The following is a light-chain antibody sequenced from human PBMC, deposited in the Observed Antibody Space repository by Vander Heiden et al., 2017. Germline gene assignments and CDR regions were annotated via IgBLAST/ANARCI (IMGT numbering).Light chain of an antibody. CDR1: QSVSSNY. Sequence: EIVLTQSPGTLSLSPGERATLSCRASQSVSSNYLGWYQRKPGQAPRLLIFGASRRATGIPDRFSGSGSGTDFTLTISRLQPEDFAVYYCQQDGTSPFTFGHGTKVDIK. CDR3: QQDGTSPFT. CDR2: GAS. V-gene: IGKV3-20*01. J-gene: IGKJ3*01.